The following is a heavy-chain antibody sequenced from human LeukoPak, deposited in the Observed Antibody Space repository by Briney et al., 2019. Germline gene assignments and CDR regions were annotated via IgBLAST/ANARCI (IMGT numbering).Heavy chain of an antibody. J-gene: IGHJ4*02. D-gene: IGHD2-21*02. Sequence: PGGSLGLSCAASGFTFSSYAMSWVRQAPGKGLEWVSGIGGSGRSTYYADSVKGRFTISRDNSKNTLYLQMNSLRAEDTAVYYCAKVGGGDARDYWGQGTLVTVSS. V-gene: IGHV3-23*01. CDR3: AKVGGGDARDY. CDR2: IGGSGRST. CDR1: GFTFSSYA.